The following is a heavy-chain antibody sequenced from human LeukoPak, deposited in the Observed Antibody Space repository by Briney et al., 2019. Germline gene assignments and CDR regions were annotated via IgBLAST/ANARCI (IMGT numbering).Heavy chain of an antibody. J-gene: IGHJ6*02. CDR3: ARVGVLWFGELLYIAYGMDV. D-gene: IGHD3-10*01. Sequence: PGGSRRLSCAASGFTFSSYAMSWVRQAPGKGLEWVAHIKQDGSEKYYVDSVKGRFTISRDNAKNSLYLQMNSLRAEDTAVYYCARVGVLWFGELLYIAYGMDVWGQGTTVTVSS. CDR2: IKQDGSEK. V-gene: IGHV3-7*01. CDR1: GFTFSSYA.